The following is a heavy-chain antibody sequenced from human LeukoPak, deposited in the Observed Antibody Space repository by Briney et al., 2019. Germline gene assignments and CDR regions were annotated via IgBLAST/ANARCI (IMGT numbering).Heavy chain of an antibody. J-gene: IGHJ6*03. CDR1: GGSISSSNW. D-gene: IGHD3-9*01. CDR2: IYYSGST. CDR3: ASRWLDYYYMDV. V-gene: IGHV4-4*02. Sequence: SETLSLTCAVSGGSISSSNWWSWVRQPPGKGLEWIGEIYYSGSTNYNPSLKSRVTISVDKSKNQFSLKLSSVTAADTAVYYCASRWLDYYYMDVWGKGTTVTVSS.